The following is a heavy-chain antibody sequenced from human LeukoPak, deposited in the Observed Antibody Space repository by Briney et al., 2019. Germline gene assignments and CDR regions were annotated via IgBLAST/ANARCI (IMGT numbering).Heavy chain of an antibody. V-gene: IGHV3-23*01. Sequence: GGSLRLSCAVSGFTFSSYAMTWVRQAPGKGLEWVSAISGTGANTYYADSVKGRFTTSRDNPRSTLYLQMNSLSNEGTAVYYCAYADTNGWYYFDYWGQGTLVTVSS. D-gene: IGHD2-8*01. CDR1: GFTFSSYA. CDR2: ISGTGANT. CDR3: AYADTNGWYYFDY. J-gene: IGHJ4*02.